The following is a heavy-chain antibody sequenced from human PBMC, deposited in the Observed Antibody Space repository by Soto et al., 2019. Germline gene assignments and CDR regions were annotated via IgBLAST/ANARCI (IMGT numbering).Heavy chain of an antibody. D-gene: IGHD6-19*01. CDR2: IYSGGDT. V-gene: IGHV3-66*01. J-gene: IGHJ4*02. Sequence: EVQLVESGGGLVQPGGSLRLSCAASGFTVSSNYMNWVRQVPGKGLEWVSVIYSGGDTDYADSAKGRFTISRDNSKNILYHQMSRLGVEDTAVYYCARDDPRTKAGKTVDYWGQGTLVTASS. CDR1: GFTVSSNY. CDR3: ARDDPRTKAGKTVDY.